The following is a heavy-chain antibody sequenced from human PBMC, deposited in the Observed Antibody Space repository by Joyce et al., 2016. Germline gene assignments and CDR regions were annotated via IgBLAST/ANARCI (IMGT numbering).Heavy chain of an antibody. V-gene: IGHV3-30*01. Sequence: QVQLVESGGGVVQPGRSLRLSCAASGFTFRNYAMHWVRQAPGKAPELVAVISYDSLNNFYADSVKGRFTISRDNSKNTLSLQMNSLKVEDTAVYYCATSLRFFDPFDYWGQGTLVTVSS. D-gene: IGHD3-9*01. CDR2: ISYDSLNN. CDR3: ATSLRFFDPFDY. J-gene: IGHJ4*02. CDR1: GFTFRNYA.